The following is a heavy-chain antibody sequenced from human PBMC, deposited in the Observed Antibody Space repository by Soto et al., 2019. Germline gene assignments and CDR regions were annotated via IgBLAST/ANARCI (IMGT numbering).Heavy chain of an antibody. V-gene: IGHV3-9*01. CDR3: VKDESINWYSGHFRH. J-gene: IGHJ1*01. CDR2: INWNSGSI. Sequence: PGGSLRLSCAASGFTFDDYAMHWVRQVPGKGLEWVSGINWNSGSIGYADSVKGRFAISRDNAENSLHLQMNSLRAEDTAFYYCVKDESINWYSGHFRHWGQGTLVTVYS. CDR1: GFTFDDYA. D-gene: IGHD6-13*01.